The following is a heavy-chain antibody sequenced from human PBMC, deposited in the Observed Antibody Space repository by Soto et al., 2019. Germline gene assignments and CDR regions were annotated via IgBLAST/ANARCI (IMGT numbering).Heavy chain of an antibody. J-gene: IGHJ5*02. D-gene: IGHD6-6*01. V-gene: IGHV4-39*01. Sequence: PSETLSLTCTVSGGSISSSSYYWGWIRQPPGKGLEWIGSIYYSGSTYYNPSLKSRVTISVDTSKNQFSLKLSSVTAADTAVYYCATCEIAARYNWFDPWGQGTLVTVSS. CDR3: ATCEIAARYNWFDP. CDR2: IYYSGST. CDR1: GGSISSSSYY.